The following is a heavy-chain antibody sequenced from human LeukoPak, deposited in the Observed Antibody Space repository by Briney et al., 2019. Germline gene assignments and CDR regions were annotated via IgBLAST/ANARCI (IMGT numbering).Heavy chain of an antibody. CDR3: TSVDTAIVTRPVTVDV. D-gene: IGHD5-18*01. J-gene: IGHJ6*04. Sequence: PGGSLRLSCAASGFTFSNAWMSWVRQAPGKGLEWVGRIKSKTDGGTTDYAAPVKGRFTISRDDSKNTLYLQMNSLKTEDTAVYYCTSVDTAIVTRPVTVDVWGKGTTVTVSS. V-gene: IGHV3-15*01. CDR2: IKSKTDGGTT. CDR1: GFTFSNAW.